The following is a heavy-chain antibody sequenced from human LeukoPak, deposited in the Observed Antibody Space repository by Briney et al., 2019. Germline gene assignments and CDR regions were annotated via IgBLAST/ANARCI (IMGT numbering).Heavy chain of an antibody. Sequence: SETLSLTCTVSGGSISSYYWSWIRQPPGKGLEWIGYIYYSGSTNYNPSLKSRVTISVDTSKNQFSLKLSSVTAADTAVYYCARRVGTSFEWYWGQGTLVTVSS. CDR2: IYYSGST. D-gene: IGHD2-2*01. V-gene: IGHV4-59*01. CDR1: GGSISSYY. J-gene: IGHJ4*02. CDR3: ARRVGTSFEWY.